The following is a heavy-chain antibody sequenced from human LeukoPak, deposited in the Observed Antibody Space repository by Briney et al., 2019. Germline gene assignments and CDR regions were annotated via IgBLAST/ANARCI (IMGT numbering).Heavy chain of an antibody. D-gene: IGHD6-19*01. CDR3: ARVHPYSSGCPYYYYGMDV. CDR2: ISAYNGNT. Sequence: GASVKVSCKASGYTFTSYGISWVRQAPGQGLEWMGGISAYNGNTNYAQKLQGRVTMTTDTSTSTAYMELRSLRSDDTAVYYCARVHPYSSGCPYYYYGMDVWGQGTTVTVSS. J-gene: IGHJ6*02. CDR1: GYTFTSYG. V-gene: IGHV1-18*01.